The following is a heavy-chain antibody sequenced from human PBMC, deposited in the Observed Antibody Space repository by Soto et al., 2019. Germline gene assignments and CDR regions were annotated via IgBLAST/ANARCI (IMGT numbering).Heavy chain of an antibody. J-gene: IGHJ5*02. CDR2: ISGRGGST. CDR3: AKGSRRGRWFDP. D-gene: IGHD1-26*01. Sequence: EVQLLESGGGWVQPGGSLRLSCAASGFTFSSYAMSWVRQAPWKGLEWVSAISGRGGSTYYADSVKGRFTISRDNSKNKLYLQMNSLRAEDTAVYYCAKGSRRGRWFDPWGQGTLVTVSS. CDR1: GFTFSSYA. V-gene: IGHV3-23*01.